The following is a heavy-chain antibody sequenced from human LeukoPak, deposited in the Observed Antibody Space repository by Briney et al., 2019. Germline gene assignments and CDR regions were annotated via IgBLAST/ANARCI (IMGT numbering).Heavy chain of an antibody. D-gene: IGHD6-13*01. CDR3: TSIYSSNWYLGDY. CDR1: GGSISSTNYY. CDR2: ISYSGST. V-gene: IGHV4-39*07. Sequence: SETLSLTCTVSGGSISSTNYYWGWIRQPPGKGLEWIGSISYSGSTYYNPSLKSRVTISVDTSKNQFSLKLTSVTAADTALYYCTSIYSSNWYLGDYWGQGTLVTVSS. J-gene: IGHJ4*02.